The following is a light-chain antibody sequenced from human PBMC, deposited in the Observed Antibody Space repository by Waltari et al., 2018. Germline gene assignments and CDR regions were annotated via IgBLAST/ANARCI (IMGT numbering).Light chain of an antibody. Sequence: DIQMTQSPPSLSASGGDRVPITSRASQTISNSLDWYQQKPGKAPKLLIYGSFILQSGVPSRFSGSGSGTDFTLTISSLQPEDFATYYCQQSSSSPITFGQGTRLEIK. CDR1: QTISNS. CDR3: QQSSSSPIT. V-gene: IGKV1-39*01. CDR2: GSF. J-gene: IGKJ5*01.